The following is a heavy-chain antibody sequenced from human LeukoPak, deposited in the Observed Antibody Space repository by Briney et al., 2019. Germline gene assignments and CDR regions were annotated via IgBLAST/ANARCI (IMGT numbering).Heavy chain of an antibody. J-gene: IGHJ4*02. Sequence: PGGSLRLSCAASGFTFSSYTMNWVRQAPGKGLEWVSAIGGRGGSTFYADSVKGRFTISRDNSKSTLDLQMNSLSAEDTAVYYCARASYSEAYHYYFDYWGQGTLVTVSS. CDR2: IGGRGGST. D-gene: IGHD1-26*01. V-gene: IGHV3-23*01. CDR1: GFTFSSYT. CDR3: ARASYSEAYHYYFDY.